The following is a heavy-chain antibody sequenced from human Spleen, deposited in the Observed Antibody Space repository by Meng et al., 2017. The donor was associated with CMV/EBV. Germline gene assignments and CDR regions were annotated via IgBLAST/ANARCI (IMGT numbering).Heavy chain of an antibody. CDR3: ASGYDFPVDALDF. D-gene: IGHD3-3*01. CDR1: GFSVSYNY. Sequence: LSLTCATSGFSVSYNYMTWVRQAPGRGLEFVSLIYSGDTTSYADSVKGRFTISRDSSKNTLFLQMNNLRAEDTAVYYCASGYDFPVDALDFWGQGTRVTVSS. V-gene: IGHV3-53*01. J-gene: IGHJ3*01. CDR2: IYSGDTT.